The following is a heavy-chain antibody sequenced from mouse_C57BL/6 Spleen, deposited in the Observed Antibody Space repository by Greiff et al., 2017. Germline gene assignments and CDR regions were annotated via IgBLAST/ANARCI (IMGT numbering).Heavy chain of an antibody. Sequence: VQLQQPGAELVKPGASVKLSCKASGYTFTSYWMQWVKQRPGQGLEWLGEIDPSDSYTNYNQKFKGKATLTVDTSSSTAYMQLSSLTSEDSAVYYGASYDVLGYCDYWGQGTTLTVSS. CDR1: GYTFTSYW. CDR2: IDPSDSYT. D-gene: IGHD2-12*01. J-gene: IGHJ2*01. V-gene: IGHV1-50*01. CDR3: ASYDVLGYCDY.